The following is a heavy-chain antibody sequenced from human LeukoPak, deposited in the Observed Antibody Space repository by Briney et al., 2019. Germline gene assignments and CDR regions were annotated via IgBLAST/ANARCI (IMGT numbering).Heavy chain of an antibody. CDR2: ISAYNGNT. V-gene: IGHV1-18*01. D-gene: IGHD3-10*01. CDR3: ARGRGDYYGSGSYYNEIDY. Sequence: ASVKVSCKASGYTFTSYGISWVRQAPGQGLEWMGWISAYNGNTNYAQKLQGRVTMTTDTSTSTAYMELRSLRSDDTAVYYCARGRGDYYGSGSYYNEIDYWGQGTLVTVSS. J-gene: IGHJ4*02. CDR1: GYTFTSYG.